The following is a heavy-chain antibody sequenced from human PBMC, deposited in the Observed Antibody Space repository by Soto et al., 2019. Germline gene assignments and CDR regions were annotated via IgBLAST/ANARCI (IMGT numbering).Heavy chain of an antibody. CDR2: ISYDGSNK. CDR3: AKGPISYSNYYFDY. CDR1: GFTFSSYG. J-gene: IGHJ4*02. D-gene: IGHD4-4*01. Sequence: PGGSLRLSCAASGFTFSSYGMHWVRQAPGKGLEWVAVISYDGSNKYYADSVKGRFTISRDNSKNTLYLQMNSLRAEDTAVYYCAKGPISYSNYYFDYWGQGTLVTVSS. V-gene: IGHV3-30*18.